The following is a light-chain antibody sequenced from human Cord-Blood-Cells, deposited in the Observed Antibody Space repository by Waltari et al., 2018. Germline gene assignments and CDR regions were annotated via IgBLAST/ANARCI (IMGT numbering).Light chain of an antibody. V-gene: IGKV1-39*01. Sequence: IQMTLSPSSLSASVGVRVTITCRASQSISSYLNWYQQKPGKAPKHLIYAASSLQSGVPSRCSGSGSETDFTLTSSSLQPEDFATYYCQQSYSTPYSVGQGTKLEIK. CDR1: QSISSY. CDR2: AAS. J-gene: IGKJ2*03. CDR3: QQSYSTPYS.